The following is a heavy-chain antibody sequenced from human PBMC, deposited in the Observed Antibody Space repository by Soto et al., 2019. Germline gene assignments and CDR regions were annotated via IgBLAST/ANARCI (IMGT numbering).Heavy chain of an antibody. Sequence: ASVKVSCKASGYTFTSYYMPWVRQAPGQGLEWMGIINPSGTTTNYAQKFQGRVTMTRDTSTSEVYMELSSLRSEDTAVYYCASGYPFDFWGQGTLVTVSS. CDR1: GYTFTSYY. V-gene: IGHV1-46*01. J-gene: IGHJ4*02. D-gene: IGHD5-18*01. CDR2: INPSGTTT. CDR3: ASGYPFDF.